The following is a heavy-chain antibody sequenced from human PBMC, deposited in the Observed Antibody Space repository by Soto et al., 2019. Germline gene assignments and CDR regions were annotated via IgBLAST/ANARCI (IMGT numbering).Heavy chain of an antibody. CDR2: INHSGST. CDR3: AREQGPNWFDP. CDR1: GGSFSGYY. V-gene: IGHV4-34*01. Sequence: SETLSLTCAVYGGSFSGYYWSWIRQPPGKGLEWIGEINHSGSTNYNPSLKSRVTISVDTSKNQFSLKLSSVTAADTAVYYCAREQGPNWFDPWGQGTLVTVSS. J-gene: IGHJ5*02.